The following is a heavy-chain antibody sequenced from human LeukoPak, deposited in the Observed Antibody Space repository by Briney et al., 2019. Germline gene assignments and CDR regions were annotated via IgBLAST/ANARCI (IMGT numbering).Heavy chain of an antibody. CDR1: GFPFSSYG. V-gene: IGHV3-30*02. CDR3: ATFPCYFDSSGSYYFDF. D-gene: IGHD3-22*01. J-gene: IGHJ4*02. Sequence: GGSLRLSCSASGFPFSSYGMHWVRPAPGKGLEWVAFIRCDGTNKYYADSVKGRFTISRDNFKNTMYLQMNSLRAEDTAVFYCATFPCYFDSSGSYYFDFWGQGTLVSVPS. CDR2: IRCDGTNK.